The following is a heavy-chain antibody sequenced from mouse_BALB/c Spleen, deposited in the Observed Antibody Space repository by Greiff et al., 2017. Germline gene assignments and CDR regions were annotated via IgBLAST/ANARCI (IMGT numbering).Heavy chain of an antibody. V-gene: IGHV2-6-7*01. J-gene: IGHJ1*01. CDR3: ARDHYYVSSYWYFDV. Sequence: VQLVESGPGLVAPSQSLSITCTVSGFSLTGYGVNWVRQPPGKGLEWLGMIWGDGSTDYNSALKSRLSISKDNSKSQVFLKMNSLQTDDTARYYCARDHYYVSSYWYFDVWGAGTTVTVSS. D-gene: IGHD1-1*01. CDR2: IWGDGST. CDR1: GFSLTGYG.